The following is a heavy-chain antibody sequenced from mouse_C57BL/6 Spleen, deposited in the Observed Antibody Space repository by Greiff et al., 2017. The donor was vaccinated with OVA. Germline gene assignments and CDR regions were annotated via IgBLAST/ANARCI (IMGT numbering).Heavy chain of an antibody. Sequence: EVKLVESGGGLVKPGGSLKLSCAASGFTFSDYGMHWVRQAPEKGLEWVAYISSGSSTIYYADTVKGRFTISRDNAKNTLFLQMTSLRSEDTAMYYCAREGYWGFDYWGQGTTLTVSS. V-gene: IGHV5-17*01. CDR1: GFTFSDYG. J-gene: IGHJ2*01. CDR2: ISSGSSTI. CDR3: AREGYWGFDY. D-gene: IGHD2-3*01.